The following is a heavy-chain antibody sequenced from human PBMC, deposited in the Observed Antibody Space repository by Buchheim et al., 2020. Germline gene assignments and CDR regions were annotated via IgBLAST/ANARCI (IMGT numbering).Heavy chain of an antibody. Sequence: QVQLQESGPGLVKPSETLSLTCAVSGYSISNDYYWGWIRQPPGKGLEWIGSISHGGRTFYNPSLKSRVTVSLDASKNHFSLTLTSVTAPDTAMYYSARMGYSGSYYDPWGRGTL. D-gene: IGHD1-26*01. V-gene: IGHV4-38-2*01. CDR1: GYSISNDYY. CDR3: ARMGYSGSYYDP. CDR2: ISHGGRT. J-gene: IGHJ5*02.